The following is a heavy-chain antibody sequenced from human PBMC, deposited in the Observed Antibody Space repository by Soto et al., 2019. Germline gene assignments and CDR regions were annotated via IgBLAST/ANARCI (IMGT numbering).Heavy chain of an antibody. D-gene: IGHD1-1*01. CDR2: KYKRTKGNN. V-gene: IGHV6-1*01. Sequence: SQTLSLNCIISGYSVSSKIAAWNWVRQSPSRGLEWLGRKYKRTKGNNDYAVSLQRLITINPATSKNQVSLQLHSVAPEDTAVYYCTRGPGNDQTDGLDIWAKGTMV. CDR1: GYSVSSKIAA. CDR3: TRGPGNDQTDGLDI. J-gene: IGHJ3*02.